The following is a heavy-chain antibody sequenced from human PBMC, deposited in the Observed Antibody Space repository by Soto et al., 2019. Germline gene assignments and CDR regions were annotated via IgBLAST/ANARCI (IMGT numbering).Heavy chain of an antibody. J-gene: IGHJ3*02. CDR2: IIHIFGTA. CDR1: GGTFSSYA. V-gene: IGHV1-69*13. D-gene: IGHD1-26*01. Sequence: ASVKVSCKASGGTFSSYAISWVRQAPGQGLEWMGGIIHIFGTADYAQKFQGRVTITADESTSTAYMELSSLRSEDTAVYYCARGGASRGDAFDIWGQGTMVTVSS. CDR3: ARGGASRGDAFDI.